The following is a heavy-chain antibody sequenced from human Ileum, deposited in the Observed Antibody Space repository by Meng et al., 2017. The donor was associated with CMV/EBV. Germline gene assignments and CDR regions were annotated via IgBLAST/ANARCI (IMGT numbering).Heavy chain of an antibody. CDR1: GFTFSSYW. CDR2: IKQDGSEK. J-gene: IGHJ5*02. Sequence: GESLKISCAASGFTFSSYWMGWVRQAPGKGLEWVANIKQDGSEKYYVDSVKGRFIISRDNAKNSLYLQMNSLRAEDTAVYYFARVSGYCSSTSCYTFLGWFDPWGQGTLVTVSS. D-gene: IGHD2-2*02. CDR3: ARVSGYCSSTSCYTFLGWFDP. V-gene: IGHV3-7*01.